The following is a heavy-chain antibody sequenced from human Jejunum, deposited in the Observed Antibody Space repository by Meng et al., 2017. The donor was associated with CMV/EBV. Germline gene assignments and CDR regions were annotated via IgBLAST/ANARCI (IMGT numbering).Heavy chain of an antibody. CDR3: ARIPAYSIGWYNHFDS. CDR2: ISNIGSDT. V-gene: IGHV3-11*05. D-gene: IGHD6-19*01. J-gene: IGHJ4*02. Sequence: QVWPVVSGVVLVKPGGPLDVLGVAAGFTFSDNYWIWICQAPGRGLEWVSYISNIGSDTTYADSVKVRFTISRDTSKNSLYLQLNSLRAEDAAVYYCARIPAYSIGWYNHFDSWGQGTLVTVSS. CDR1: GFTFSDNY.